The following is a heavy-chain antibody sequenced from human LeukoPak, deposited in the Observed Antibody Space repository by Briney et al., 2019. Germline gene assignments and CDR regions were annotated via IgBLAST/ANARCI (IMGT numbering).Heavy chain of an antibody. CDR1: GYSISSGYY. CDR2: IYHSGST. Sequence: SESLSLTCTVSGYSISSGYYWGWIRQPPGKGLEWIGSIYHSGSTYYNPSLKSRVTISVDTSKNQFSLRLNSVTAADTAVYYCVRLSVVSPHRYFDLWGRGTLVTVSS. CDR3: VRLSVVSPHRYFDL. J-gene: IGHJ2*01. D-gene: IGHD4-23*01. V-gene: IGHV4-38-2*02.